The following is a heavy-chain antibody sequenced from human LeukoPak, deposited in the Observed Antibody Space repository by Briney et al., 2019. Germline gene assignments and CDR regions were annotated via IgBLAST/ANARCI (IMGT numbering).Heavy chain of an antibody. CDR1: GFTFSSYA. CDR2: ISGSGGST. CDR3: AKDLRDIAAAGTYHY. Sequence: PGGSLRLSCAASGFTFSSYAMSWVRQTPGKGLEWVSAISGSGGSTYYADSVKGRFTISRDNSKNPLYLQMDSLRAEDTAVYYCAKDLRDIAAAGTYHYWGQGTLVTVSS. J-gene: IGHJ4*02. V-gene: IGHV3-23*01. D-gene: IGHD6-13*01.